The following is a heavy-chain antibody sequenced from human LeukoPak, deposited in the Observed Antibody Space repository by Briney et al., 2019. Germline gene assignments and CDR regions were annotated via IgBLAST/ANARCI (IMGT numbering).Heavy chain of an antibody. J-gene: IGHJ5*02. V-gene: IGHV1-3*01. D-gene: IGHD1-26*01. CDR2: INAGNGNT. Sequence: ASVKVSCKASGGTFSSYAISWVRQAPGQRLEWMGWINAGNGNTKYSQKFQGRVTITRDTSASTAYMELSSLRSEDTAVYYCARVGGSYYDWFDPWGQGTLVTVSS. CDR1: GGTFSSYA. CDR3: ARVGGSYYDWFDP.